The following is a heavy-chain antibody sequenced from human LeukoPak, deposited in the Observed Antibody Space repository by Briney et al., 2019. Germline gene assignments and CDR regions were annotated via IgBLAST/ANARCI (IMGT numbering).Heavy chain of an antibody. CDR1: GGSISSYY. CDR3: ARDQPIYCSSTSCLAGSDYYYYYGMDV. Sequence: SETLSLTCTVSGGSISSYYWSWIRQPPGKGLEWIGYIYYSGSTNYNPSLKSRVTISVDTSKNQFSLKLSSVTAADTAVYYCARDQPIYCSSTSCLAGSDYYYYYGMDVWGQGTTVTVSS. V-gene: IGHV4-59*01. CDR2: IYYSGST. J-gene: IGHJ6*02. D-gene: IGHD2-2*01.